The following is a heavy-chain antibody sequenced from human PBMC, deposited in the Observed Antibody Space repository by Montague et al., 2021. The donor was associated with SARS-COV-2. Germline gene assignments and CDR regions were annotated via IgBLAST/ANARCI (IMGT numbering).Heavy chain of an antibody. Sequence: SETLSLTCTVSGGSISNYYWSWILQPPGKGLEWIGDIYYSGSPTYNPSLKGRCTISVAPSKSHFSLKLSSVTAADTAVYYCAIVQRGYYYGLGVSAHFDYWAQGTLVTVSS. CDR1: GGSISNYY. D-gene: IGHD3-10*01. V-gene: IGHV4-59*01. J-gene: IGHJ4*02. CDR2: IYYSGSP. CDR3: AIVQRGYYYGLGVSAHFDY.